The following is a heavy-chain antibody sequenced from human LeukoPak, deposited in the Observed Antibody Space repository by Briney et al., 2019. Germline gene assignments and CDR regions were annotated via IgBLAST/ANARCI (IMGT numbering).Heavy chain of an antibody. J-gene: IGHJ5*02. CDR3: ARVVDYGDYSDWFDP. CDR1: GFTFSDYY. Sequence: GGALRLSCAASGFTFSDYYMSWIRQAPGKGLEGFSYISSSGSTIYYADSVKGRFTISRDNAKNSLYLQMNSLRAEDTAVYYCARVVDYGDYSDWFDPWGQGTLVTVSS. D-gene: IGHD4-17*01. V-gene: IGHV3-11*01. CDR2: ISSSGSTI.